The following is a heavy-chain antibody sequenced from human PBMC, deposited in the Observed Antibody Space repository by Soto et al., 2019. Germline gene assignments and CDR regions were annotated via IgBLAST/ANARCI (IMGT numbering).Heavy chain of an antibody. CDR1: GYTFTGYY. J-gene: IGHJ4*02. Sequence: SVKVSCKASGYTFTGYYMQWVRQARGQRLEWIGWIVVGSGNTNYAQKFQERVTITRDMSTSTAYMELSSLRSEDTAVYYCAAGTLSLGELSLPDYWGQGTLVTVSS. D-gene: IGHD3-16*02. V-gene: IGHV1-58*02. CDR2: IVVGSGNT. CDR3: AAGTLSLGELSLPDY.